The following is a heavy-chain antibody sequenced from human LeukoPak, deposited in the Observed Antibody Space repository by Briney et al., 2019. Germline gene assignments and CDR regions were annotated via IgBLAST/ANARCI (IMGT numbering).Heavy chain of an antibody. J-gene: IGHJ4*02. CDR3: ARGIMITFGGVISAPDY. D-gene: IGHD3-16*02. CDR2: INPSGGST. Sequence: ASAKVSCKASGYTFTSYYMHWVRQAPGQGLEWMGIINPSGGSTSYAQKFQGRVAMTRDTSTSTVYMELSSLRSEDTAVYYCARGIMITFGGVISAPDYWGQGTLVTVSS. V-gene: IGHV1-46*01. CDR1: GYTFTSYY.